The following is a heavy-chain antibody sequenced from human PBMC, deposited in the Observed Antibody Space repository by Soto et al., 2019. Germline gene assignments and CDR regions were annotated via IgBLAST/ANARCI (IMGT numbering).Heavy chain of an antibody. CDR3: ARARYCASPSCYKHYYYGMDN. CDR2: ISTYNSRT. Sequence: QDQLVQSGAEVKKPGASVKISCEASGYTFTSHGISWVRQAPGQGLEWLGWISTYNSRTHYAQKVQGRVTMTTDTSTSTAYLDLRSLTFADTAVDYCARARYCASPSCYKHYYYGMDNWGQGTTVTVAS. V-gene: IGHV1-18*04. J-gene: IGHJ6*02. D-gene: IGHD2-2*02. CDR1: GYTFTSHG.